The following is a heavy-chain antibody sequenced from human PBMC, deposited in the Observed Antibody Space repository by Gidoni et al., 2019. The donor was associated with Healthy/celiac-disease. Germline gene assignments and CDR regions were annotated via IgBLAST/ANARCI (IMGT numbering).Heavy chain of an antibody. CDR3: ARGEAVLRYFDYPSGFDP. CDR1: GYTFPCYD. J-gene: IGHJ5*02. Sequence: QVQLVKAGAEVQKAGAFVTVSCKASGYTFPCYDINWVLQATGQGLEWMGWMNPNSGNTGYAQTFQGRVTMTRNTSISTAYIELSSLRSEDTAVYYCARGEAVLRYFDYPSGFDPWGQGTLVTVSS. CDR2: MNPNSGNT. V-gene: IGHV1-8*01. D-gene: IGHD3-9*01.